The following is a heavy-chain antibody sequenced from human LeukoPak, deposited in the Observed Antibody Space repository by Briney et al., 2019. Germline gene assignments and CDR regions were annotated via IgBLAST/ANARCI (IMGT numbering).Heavy chain of an antibody. Sequence: SETLSLTCTFSGGSFSPAHWSWIRQPPGKGLEWIGVICDNGNTDYNPSLKSRVTISVDTPKSQFSLKLSSLAAADTAVYYCETGRDPYKTGHWGQGTLVTVSS. J-gene: IGHJ4*02. D-gene: IGHD5-24*01. CDR1: GGSFSPAH. CDR3: ETGRDPYKTGH. V-gene: IGHV4-59*01. CDR2: ICDNGNT.